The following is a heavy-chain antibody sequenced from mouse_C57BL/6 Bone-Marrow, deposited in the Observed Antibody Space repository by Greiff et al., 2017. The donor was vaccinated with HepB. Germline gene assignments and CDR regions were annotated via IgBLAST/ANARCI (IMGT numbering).Heavy chain of an antibody. D-gene: IGHD1-1*01. CDR3: ASRAYYYRSSYEYFDV. CDR2: FYPGSGSI. V-gene: IGHV1-62-2*01. CDR1: GYTFTEYT. J-gene: IGHJ1*03. Sequence: QVQLQQSGAELVKPGASVKLSCKASGYTFTEYTMHWVKQRSGQGLEWIGWFYPGSGSIKDNEKFKDKATLTADKSSSTAYMLLSSLTSEDSAVYVCASRAYYYRSSYEYFDVWGTGTTVTVSS.